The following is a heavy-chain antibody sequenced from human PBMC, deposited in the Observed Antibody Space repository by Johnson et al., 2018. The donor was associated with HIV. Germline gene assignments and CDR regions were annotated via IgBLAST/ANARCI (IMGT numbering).Heavy chain of an antibody. V-gene: IGHV3-20*04. D-gene: IGHD2-8*01. CDR2: INWNGGST. Sequence: VQLVESGGGVVQPGRSLRLSCAASGFTFSSYGMHWVRQAPGKGLEWVSGINWNGGSTGYADSVKGRFTISRDNAKNSLYLQMNSLRGEDTALYYCARGKYCTNGVCYTKGAFDIWGQGTMVTVSS. J-gene: IGHJ3*02. CDR1: GFTFSSYG. CDR3: ARGKYCTNGVCYTKGAFDI.